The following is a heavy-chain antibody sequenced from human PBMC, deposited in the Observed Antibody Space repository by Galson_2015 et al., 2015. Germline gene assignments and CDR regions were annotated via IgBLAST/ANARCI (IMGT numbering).Heavy chain of an antibody. J-gene: IGHJ3*02. V-gene: IGHV3-48*02. D-gene: IGHD3-10*02. Sequence: SLRLSCAGSGFIFSSYSMHWVRQAPGKGLEWVSYISGSSSPIYYADSVKGRFTISRDNAKNSLYLRMNSLRDEDTAVYYCARKGARMFEAFDIWGQGTMVTVSS. CDR1: GFIFSSYS. CDR2: ISGSSSPI. CDR3: ARKGARMFEAFDI.